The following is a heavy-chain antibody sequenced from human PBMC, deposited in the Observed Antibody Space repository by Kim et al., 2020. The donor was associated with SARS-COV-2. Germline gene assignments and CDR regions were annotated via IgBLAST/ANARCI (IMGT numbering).Heavy chain of an antibody. J-gene: IGHJ4*02. D-gene: IGHD4-17*01. Sequence: YNPTHKSRVAISLDTSKNHVSRRLSSVTAADAAVYYCARHTAMATVTFDYWGQGTLVTVSS. CDR3: ARHTAMATVTFDY. V-gene: IGHV4-39*01.